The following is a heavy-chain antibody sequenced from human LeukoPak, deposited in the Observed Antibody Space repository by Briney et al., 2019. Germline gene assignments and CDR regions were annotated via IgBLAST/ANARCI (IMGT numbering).Heavy chain of an antibody. CDR1: GGSISSSSYY. D-gene: IGHD5-18*01. V-gene: IGHV4-39*07. CDR2: IYYSGST. J-gene: IGHJ2*01. Sequence: SETLSLTCTVSGGSISSSSYYWGWIRQPPGKGLEWIGSIYYSGSTYYNPSLKSRVTISVDTSKNQFSLKLSSVTAADTAVYYCAREERGYSYGYHWYFDLWGRGTLVTVSS. CDR3: AREERGYSYGYHWYFDL.